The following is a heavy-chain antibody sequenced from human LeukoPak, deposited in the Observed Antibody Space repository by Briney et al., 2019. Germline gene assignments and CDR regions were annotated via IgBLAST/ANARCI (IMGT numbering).Heavy chain of an antibody. CDR2: IKQDGSEK. D-gene: IGHD3-16*01. CDR3: ASGGQISIY. V-gene: IGHV3-7*01. Sequence: PGGSLRLSCAATGFTLSSYWMSWVRQAPGKGLEWVANIKQDGSEKYYVDSVKGRFTISRDNAKNSLYLQMNSLRAEDTAVYYCASGGQISIYCGQGTLVTVSS. CDR1: GFTLSSYW. J-gene: IGHJ4*02.